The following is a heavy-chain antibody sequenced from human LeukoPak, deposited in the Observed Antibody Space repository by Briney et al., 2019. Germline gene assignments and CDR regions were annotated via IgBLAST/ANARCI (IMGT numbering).Heavy chain of an antibody. J-gene: IGHJ4*02. V-gene: IGHV4-34*01. CDR3: ARRDYGYYFDY. CDR1: GGSFSGYY. D-gene: IGHD3-16*01. CDR2: IYHSGTT. Sequence: SETLSLTCAVYGGSFSGYYWSWIRQPPGKGLEWIGSIYHSGTTYYNPSLQSRVTISVDTSKNQFSLKLSSVTAADTAVYYCARRDYGYYFDYWGQGTLVTVSS.